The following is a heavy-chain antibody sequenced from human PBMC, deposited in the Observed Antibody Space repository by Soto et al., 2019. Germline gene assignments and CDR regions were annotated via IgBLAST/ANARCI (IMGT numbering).Heavy chain of an antibody. CDR1: GGSISSSGDY. V-gene: IGHV4-39*01. CDR3: ARFGTGLIAAAGVVGY. J-gene: IGHJ4*02. Sequence: ETLARPGTISGGSISSSGDYWGWIRQPPGKGLEWIGSIYYSGSTYYNPSLKSRITISVDTSKNQFSLKLSSVTAADTAVYYCARFGTGLIAAAGVVGYWGQGTLVTVSS. D-gene: IGHD6-13*01. CDR2: IYYSGST.